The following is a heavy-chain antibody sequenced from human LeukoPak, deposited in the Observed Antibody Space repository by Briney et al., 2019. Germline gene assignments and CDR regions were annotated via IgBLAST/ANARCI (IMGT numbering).Heavy chain of an antibody. Sequence: GGSLRLSCAASGFTFSTYSMNWVRQAPGKGLEWVSSISSSSSYIYYADSVKGRFTISRDNAKNSLYLQMNSLRAEDTAVYYCARDPRGRQFDYWGQGTLVTVSS. CDR3: ARDPRGRQFDY. CDR2: ISSSSSYI. J-gene: IGHJ4*02. V-gene: IGHV3-21*01. D-gene: IGHD3-16*01. CDR1: GFTFSTYS.